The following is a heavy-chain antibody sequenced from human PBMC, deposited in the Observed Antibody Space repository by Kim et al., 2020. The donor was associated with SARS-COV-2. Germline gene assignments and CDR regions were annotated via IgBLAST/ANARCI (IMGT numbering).Heavy chain of an antibody. CDR3: NPDQRFIAPQS. D-gene: IGHD2-21*01. CDR1: GFTFRNHG. J-gene: IGHJ5*02. V-gene: IGHV3-23*01. CDR2: ISIMDGRT. Sequence: GGSLRLSCVYGFTFRNHGMSWVRQAPGKGLEWVSFISIMDGRTYYADSVKGRFTISRDNFKDTLYLQMNSLRVEDTAVYYCNPDQRFIAPQSWGRGALVTVRS.